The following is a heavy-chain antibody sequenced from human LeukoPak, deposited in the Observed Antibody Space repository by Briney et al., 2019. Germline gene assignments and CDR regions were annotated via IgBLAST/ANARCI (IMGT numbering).Heavy chain of an antibody. Sequence: GSLRLSCAASGFTFSSYSMNWVRQAPGKGLEWVSSISSSSSYIYYADSVKGRFTISRDNAKNSLYLQMNSLRAEDTAVYYCAREAWDVVGATYYFDYWGQGTLVTVSS. CDR1: GFTFSSYS. CDR2: ISSSSSYI. CDR3: AREAWDVVGATYYFDY. V-gene: IGHV3-21*01. J-gene: IGHJ4*02. D-gene: IGHD1-26*01.